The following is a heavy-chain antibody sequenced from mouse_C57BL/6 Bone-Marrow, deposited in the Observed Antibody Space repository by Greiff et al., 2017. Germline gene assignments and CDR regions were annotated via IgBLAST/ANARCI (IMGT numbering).Heavy chain of an antibody. CDR1: GFTFTDYY. D-gene: IGHD1-1*01. CDR2: IRNKANGSTT. J-gene: IGHJ4*01. CDR3: ASVGTTMDD. V-gene: IGHV7-3*01. Sequence: EVQLVESGGGLVQPGGSLSLSCAASGFTFTDYYMSWVRQPPGQALEWLGFIRNKANGSTTEYNASVKGRFTISRSTSQSILHLQMNALGAEDSATYCCASVGTTMDDWGQGTTVTVSS.